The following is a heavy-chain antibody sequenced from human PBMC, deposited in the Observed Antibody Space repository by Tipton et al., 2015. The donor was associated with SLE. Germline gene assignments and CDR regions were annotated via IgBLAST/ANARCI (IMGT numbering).Heavy chain of an antibody. CDR3: ATSISSSWWGGAAFDI. CDR2: INHSGGGRGS. D-gene: IGHD6-13*01. CDR1: GGSISDYY. J-gene: IGHJ3*02. V-gene: IGHV4-34*01. Sequence: TLSLTCAVYGGSISDYYWSWIRQTPGEGLEWIGEINHSGGGRGSNYNPSLKSRVTTSVDTSKNQFSLKLNSVTAADTAVYYCATSISSSWWGGAAFDIWGQGTMVTVSS.